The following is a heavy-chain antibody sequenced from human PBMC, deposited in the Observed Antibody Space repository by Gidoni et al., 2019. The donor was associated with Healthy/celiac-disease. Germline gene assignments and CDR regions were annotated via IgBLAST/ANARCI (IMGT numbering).Heavy chain of an antibody. CDR1: GGSISTDY. Sequence: QVQLQESRPGLVKPSATLSLTCTVSGGSISTDYWSWIRQPPGKGLECIGYIYYSGSTNYNPSLKSRVTISVDTSKNQFSLKLRSVTAADTAVYYCARRGSGWNWYFDLWGRGTLVTVSS. CDR3: ARRGSGWNWYFDL. CDR2: IYYSGST. D-gene: IGHD6-19*01. J-gene: IGHJ2*01. V-gene: IGHV4-59*08.